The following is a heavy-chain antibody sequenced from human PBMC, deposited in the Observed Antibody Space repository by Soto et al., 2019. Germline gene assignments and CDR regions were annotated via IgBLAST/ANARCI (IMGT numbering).Heavy chain of an antibody. CDR2: TYHSGST. V-gene: IGHV4-4*02. CDR3: SRKLRIGFFPFYFDS. J-gene: IGHJ4*02. CDR1: GGSISNVNW. D-gene: IGHD3-10*01. Sequence: SETLSLTCAVSGGSISNVNWWNWVRQPPGKGLEWIGETYHSGSTNYNPSLKSRVSISVDKSKNKFSLKLSSVTAADAAVYYCSRKLRIGFFPFYFDSCGQGILVIVSS.